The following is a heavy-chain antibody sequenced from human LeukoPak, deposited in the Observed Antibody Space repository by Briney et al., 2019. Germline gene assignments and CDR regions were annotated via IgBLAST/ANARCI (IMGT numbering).Heavy chain of an antibody. CDR3: ARGRGTAIDCSGGSCYFDY. D-gene: IGHD2-15*01. CDR2: IYTSGST. Sequence: PSETLSLACAVYGGSFSGYYWSWIRQPPGKGLEWIGRIYTSGSTNYNPSLKSRVTMSVDTSKNQFSLKLSSVTAADTAVYYCARGRGTAIDCSGGSCYFDYWGQGTLVTVSS. V-gene: IGHV4-59*10. J-gene: IGHJ4*02. CDR1: GGSFSGYY.